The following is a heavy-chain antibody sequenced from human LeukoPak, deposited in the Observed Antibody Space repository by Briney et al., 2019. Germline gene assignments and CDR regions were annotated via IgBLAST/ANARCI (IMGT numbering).Heavy chain of an antibody. CDR3: ARSVYYGSSGYYYDPYYYYGMDV. CDR1: GGSFSGYY. J-gene: IGHJ6*02. Sequence: SETLSLTCAVYGGSFSGYYWSWIRQPPGKGLEWIGEINHSGSTNYNPSLKSRVTISVDTSKNQFSLKLSSVTAADTAVYYCARSVYYGSSGYYYDPYYYYGMDVWGQGTTVTVSS. D-gene: IGHD3-22*01. CDR2: INHSGST. V-gene: IGHV4-34*01.